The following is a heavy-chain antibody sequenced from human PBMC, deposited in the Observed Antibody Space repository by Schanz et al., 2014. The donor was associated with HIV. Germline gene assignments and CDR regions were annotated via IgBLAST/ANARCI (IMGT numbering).Heavy chain of an antibody. J-gene: IGHJ4*02. D-gene: IGHD6-19*01. CDR3: ARRQWVAPDY. Sequence: EVQLVESGGGLVQPGGSLRLSCAASGFTFSDYWMSWVRQAPGKGLEWVANINHDGSVKGYLASVKGRVTISRDNAKNSLYLQMNSLRAEDTAVYYCARRQWVAPDYWGQGTLVTVSS. CDR2: INHDGSVK. V-gene: IGHV3-7*01. CDR1: GFTFSDYW.